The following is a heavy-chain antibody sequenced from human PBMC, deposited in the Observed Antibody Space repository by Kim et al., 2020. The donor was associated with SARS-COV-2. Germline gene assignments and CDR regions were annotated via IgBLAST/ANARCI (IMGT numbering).Heavy chain of an antibody. D-gene: IGHD3-10*01. J-gene: IGHJ4*02. Sequence: STYYADAVKSRFTISRDNSKTTLYLQMNSLRAEDTAVYYCAKETSGEFDYWGQGTLVTVSS. V-gene: IGHV3-23*01. CDR3: AKETSGEFDY. CDR2: ST.